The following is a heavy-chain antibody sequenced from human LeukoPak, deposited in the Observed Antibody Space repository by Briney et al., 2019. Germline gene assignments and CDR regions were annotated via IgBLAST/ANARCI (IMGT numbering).Heavy chain of an antibody. J-gene: IGHJ4*02. CDR1: GFTFSNYY. CDR2: INSDSRDT. V-gene: IGHV3-74*03. D-gene: IGHD1-20*01. CDR3: ATFGYNWNLGY. Sequence: PGGSLRLSCAASGFTFSNYYGHWVRQPPGKGLVWVSRINSDSRDTTYVDSVKGRFTISRDNAKNTVYLQMNSLRAEDTAVYYCATFGYNWNLGYWGQGTLVTVSS.